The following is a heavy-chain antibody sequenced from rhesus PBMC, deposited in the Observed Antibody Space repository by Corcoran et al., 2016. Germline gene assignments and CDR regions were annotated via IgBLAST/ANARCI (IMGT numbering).Heavy chain of an antibody. CDR2: ISYTGKTI. V-gene: IGHV3-183*01. Sequence: SCAASGYTFGDYGMHWVRQAPGKGLEWVSFISYTGKTIYYADSVKGRFTISRDNAKNSLSLQMNSLRAEDTAVYYCARDHHYYGSVYQGYFFDYWGQGVLVTVSS. CDR1: GYTFGDYG. CDR3: ARDHHYYGSVYQGYFFDY. D-gene: IGHD3-28*01. J-gene: IGHJ4*01.